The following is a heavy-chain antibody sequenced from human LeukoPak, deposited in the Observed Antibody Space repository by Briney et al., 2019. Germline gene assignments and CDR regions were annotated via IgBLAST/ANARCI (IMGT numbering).Heavy chain of an antibody. V-gene: IGHV3-30*02. Sequence: GGSLRLSCAASGFTFSNFGMHWVRQAPGKGLEWVAFIRYDGSNQHYTDSVKGRFTISRDTSKNTLYLQMNTLRAEDTAVYYCAKDRGYWFDPWGQGTLVTVSS. CDR3: AKDRGYWFDP. CDR1: GFTFSNFG. J-gene: IGHJ5*02. D-gene: IGHD3-16*01. CDR2: IRYDGSNQ.